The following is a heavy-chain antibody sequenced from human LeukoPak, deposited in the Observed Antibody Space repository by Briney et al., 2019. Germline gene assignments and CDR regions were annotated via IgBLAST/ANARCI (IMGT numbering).Heavy chain of an antibody. CDR2: IYYSGST. J-gene: IGHJ5*02. CDR3: ARDVGSFNWFDP. CDR1: GGSISSYY. Sequence: KPSETLSLTCTVSGGSISSYYWSWIRQPPGKGLEWIGYIYYSGSTNYNPSLKSRVTISVDTSKNQFSLKLSSVTAADTAVYYCARDVGSFNWFDPWGQGTLVTVSS. V-gene: IGHV4-59*01. D-gene: IGHD2-15*01.